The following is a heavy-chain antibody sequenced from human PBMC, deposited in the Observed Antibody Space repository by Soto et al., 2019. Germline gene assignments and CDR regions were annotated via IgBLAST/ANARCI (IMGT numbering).Heavy chain of an antibody. CDR1: GGSISSYY. CDR2: IYYSGST. J-gene: IGHJ6*02. V-gene: IGHV4-59*01. Sequence: SETLSLTCTFSGGSISSYYWSWIRQPPGKGLEWIGYIYYSGSTNYNPSLKSRVTISVDTSKNQFSLKLSSVTAADTAVYYCARDRIDDYYDSSGYKGYYYGMDVWGQGTTVTVSS. D-gene: IGHD3-22*01. CDR3: ARDRIDDYYDSSGYKGYYYGMDV.